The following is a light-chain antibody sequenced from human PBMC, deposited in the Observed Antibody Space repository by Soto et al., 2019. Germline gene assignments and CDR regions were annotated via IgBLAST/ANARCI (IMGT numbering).Light chain of an antibody. CDR2: YDD. Sequence: QSVLTQPPSVSEAPRQRVTISCSGSRSNIGNNAVNWYQQLPGKAPKLLIYYDDLLSSGVSDRFSGSKSGTSASLAISGLQSEDEAVYYCAVWDDNLNGVVFGGGTKVTVL. V-gene: IGLV1-36*01. CDR1: RSNIGNNA. CDR3: AVWDDNLNGVV. J-gene: IGLJ2*01.